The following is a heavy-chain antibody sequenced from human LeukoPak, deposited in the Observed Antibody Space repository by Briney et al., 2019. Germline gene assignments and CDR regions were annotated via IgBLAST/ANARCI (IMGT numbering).Heavy chain of an antibody. V-gene: IGHV4-4*07. CDR1: GASIGSFY. CDR2: VHSSGST. CDR3: AREAVDYGSGSHDY. D-gene: IGHD3-10*01. J-gene: IGHJ4*02. Sequence: SETLSLTCTVSGASIGSFYWSWIRQPAGKGLEWIGRVHSSGSTNYIPSIKSRVTKSVDTSKNQFSLKLNTVTAADTAMYYCAREAVDYGSGSHDYWGQGILVTVSS.